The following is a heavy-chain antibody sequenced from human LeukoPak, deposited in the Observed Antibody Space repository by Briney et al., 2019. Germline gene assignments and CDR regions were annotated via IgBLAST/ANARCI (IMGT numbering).Heavy chain of an antibody. V-gene: IGHV1-2*02. Sequence: GASVKVSCKASGYTFTGYYMHWARQAPGQGLEWMGWINPNSGGTNYAQKFQGRVTMTRDTSISTAYMELSRLRSDDTAVYYCARIHGVTTSPSDYWGQGTLVTVSS. D-gene: IGHD4-17*01. CDR1: GYTFTGYY. CDR2: INPNSGGT. CDR3: ARIHGVTTSPSDY. J-gene: IGHJ4*02.